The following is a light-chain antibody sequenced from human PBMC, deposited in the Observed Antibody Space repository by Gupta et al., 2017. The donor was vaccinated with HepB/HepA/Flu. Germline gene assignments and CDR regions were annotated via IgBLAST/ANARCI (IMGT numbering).Light chain of an antibody. CDR2: AAS. V-gene: IGKV1-27*01. CDR1: QGITNF. Sequence: DIQMTQSPSSLSASVGDRVTITCRASQGITNFLAWYQQKPGKVPKLLIYAASTLQSGVPSRFSGSGSGTDFSLTSSNLQPEDVATYYCLRYNRAPHTFGQGTRLEIK. J-gene: IGKJ5*01. CDR3: LRYNRAPHT.